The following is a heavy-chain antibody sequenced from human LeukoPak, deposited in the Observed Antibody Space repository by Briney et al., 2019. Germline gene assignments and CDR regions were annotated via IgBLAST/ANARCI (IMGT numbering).Heavy chain of an antibody. CDR3: VRYDFWSGQNPYYYGMDI. V-gene: IGHV1-69*13. J-gene: IGHJ6*02. CDR2: IIPTFGTA. D-gene: IGHD3-3*01. Sequence: SVKVSCKASGGTFSSYAISWVRQAPGQGLEWMGGIIPTFGTANYAQKFQGRVTITADESTSTAYMELSSLRSEDTAVYYCVRYDFWSGQNPYYYGMDIWGQGTTVTVSS. CDR1: GGTFSSYA.